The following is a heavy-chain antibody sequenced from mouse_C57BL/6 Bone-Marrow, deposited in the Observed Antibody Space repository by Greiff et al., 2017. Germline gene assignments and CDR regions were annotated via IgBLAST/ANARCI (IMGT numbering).Heavy chain of an antibody. V-gene: IGHV1-69*01. Sequence: QVQLQQPGAELVMPGASVKLSCKASGYTFTSYWMHWVKQRPGQGLEWIGEIDPSDSYTNYNQKFKGKSTLTVDKSSSTAYMQLSSPTSEDSAVYYCARSYDGYAYAMDYWGQGTSVTVSS. CDR1: GYTFTSYW. J-gene: IGHJ4*01. D-gene: IGHD2-3*01. CDR2: IDPSDSYT. CDR3: ARSYDGYAYAMDY.